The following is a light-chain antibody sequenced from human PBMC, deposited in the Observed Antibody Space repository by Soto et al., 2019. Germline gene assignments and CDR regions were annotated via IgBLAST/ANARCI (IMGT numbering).Light chain of an antibody. CDR3: AAWDDRLNAVV. CDR1: SSNIGGNS. V-gene: IGLV1-44*01. Sequence: QSVLTQPPSASETPGQSVTISCSGSSSNIGGNSVNWYQHLPGTAPKLLVYSNDQRTSGVPGRFSGSKSGTSASLAISGLQSEDEADYYCAAWDDRLNAVVFGGGTQLTVL. CDR2: SND. J-gene: IGLJ2*01.